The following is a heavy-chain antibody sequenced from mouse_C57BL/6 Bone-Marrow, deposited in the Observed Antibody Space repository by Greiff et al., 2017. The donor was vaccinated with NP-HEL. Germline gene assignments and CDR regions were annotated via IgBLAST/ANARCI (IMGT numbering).Heavy chain of an antibody. J-gene: IGHJ3*01. CDR3: ARDYGRRFAY. CDR1: GYAFTNYL. Sequence: LVESGAELVRPGTSVKVSCKASGYAFTNYLIEWVKQRPGQGLEWIGVINPGSGGTNYNEKFKGKATLTADKSSSTAYMQLSSLTSEDSAVYFCARDYGRRFAYWGQGTLVTVSA. CDR2: INPGSGGT. V-gene: IGHV1-54*01. D-gene: IGHD1-1*01.